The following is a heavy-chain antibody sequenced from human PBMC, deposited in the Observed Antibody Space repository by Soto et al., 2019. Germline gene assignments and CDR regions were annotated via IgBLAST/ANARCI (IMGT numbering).Heavy chain of an antibody. Sequence: QVQLVQSGAEVKKPGSSVKVSCKASGGTFSSYAISWVRQAPGQGLEWMGGIIPIFGTANYAQKFQGRVTITADESTSTAYMGLSSLRSEDTAVYYCARTVATIYRNYYYYGMDVWGQGTTVTVSS. V-gene: IGHV1-69*01. CDR2: IIPIFGTA. J-gene: IGHJ6*02. D-gene: IGHD5-12*01. CDR3: ARTVATIYRNYYYYGMDV. CDR1: GGTFSSYA.